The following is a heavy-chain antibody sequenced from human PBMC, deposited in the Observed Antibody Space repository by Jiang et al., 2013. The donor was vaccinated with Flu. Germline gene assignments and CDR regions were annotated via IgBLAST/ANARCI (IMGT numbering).Heavy chain of an antibody. CDR1: GYTFTSYY. CDR2: INPSGGST. D-gene: IGHD2-15*01. J-gene: IGHJ4*02. CDR3: AREYCSGGSCYSEVWIGQWETDY. V-gene: IGHV1-46*01. Sequence: KASGYTFTSYYMHWVRQAPGQGLEWMGIINPSGGSTSYAQKFQGRVTMTRDTSTSTVYMELSSLRSEDTAVYYCAREYCSGGSCYSEVWIGQWETDYWGQGTLVTVSS.